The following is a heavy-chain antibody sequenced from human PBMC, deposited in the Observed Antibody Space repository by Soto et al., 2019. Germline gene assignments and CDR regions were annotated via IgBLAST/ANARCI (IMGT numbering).Heavy chain of an antibody. CDR1: GFTFSNAW. V-gene: IGHV3-15*01. CDR2: IKSKTDGGTT. Sequence: LGGSLRLSCAASGFTFSNAWMSWVRQAPGKGLEWVGRIKSKTDGGTTDYAAPVKGRFTISRDDSKNTLYQQMNSLKTEDTAVYYCTTALATYYYDSSGYYFDYWGQGTLVTVSS. CDR3: TTALATYYYDSSGYYFDY. D-gene: IGHD3-22*01. J-gene: IGHJ4*02.